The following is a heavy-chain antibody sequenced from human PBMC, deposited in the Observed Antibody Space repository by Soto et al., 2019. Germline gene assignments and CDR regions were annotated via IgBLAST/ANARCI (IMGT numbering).Heavy chain of an antibody. CDR3: ARNAISAAGADYYGLDV. J-gene: IGHJ6*02. D-gene: IGHD6-13*01. CDR1: GFTFSDYY. CDR2: MSSSGVTV. V-gene: IGHV3-11*01. Sequence: GGSLRLSCAGSGFTFSDYYMSWIRQAPGQGLEWVSYMSSSGVTVFYADSVEGRFTISRDNAKNSLYLQMYSLRAEDSAVYYCARNAISAAGADYYGLDVWGQGTTVTVSS.